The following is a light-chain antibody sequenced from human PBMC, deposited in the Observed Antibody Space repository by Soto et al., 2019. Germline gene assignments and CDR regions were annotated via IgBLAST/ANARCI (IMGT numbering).Light chain of an antibody. V-gene: IGKV3D-15*01. CDR2: DAS. Sequence: IMLSQSRPALSLTPGGRATLSNRASQSVSGYLAWYQQKPGQAPRLLIYDASSRATGIPARFSGSGSGTEFTLTISSLQSEDFAVYYCQQYNNWPRTFGQRAKV. CDR3: QQYNNWPRT. J-gene: IGKJ1*01. CDR1: QSVSGY.